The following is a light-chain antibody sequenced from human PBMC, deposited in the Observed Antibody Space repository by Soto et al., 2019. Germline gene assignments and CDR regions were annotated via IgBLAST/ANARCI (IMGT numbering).Light chain of an antibody. J-gene: IGLJ2*01. CDR1: SRAVAGYNY. CDR2: EVN. Sequence: QSALTQPPSASGSPGQSVTISCTGTSRAVAGYNYVSWYQQHPGKAPKLMIYEVNKRPSGVPDRFSGSKSGTTASLTVSGLQAEDEADYYCSSYTGSNDVVFGGGTKLTVL. V-gene: IGLV2-8*01. CDR3: SSYTGSNDVV.